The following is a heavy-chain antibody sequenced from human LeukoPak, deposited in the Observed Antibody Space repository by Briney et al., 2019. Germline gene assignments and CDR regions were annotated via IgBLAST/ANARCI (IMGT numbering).Heavy chain of an antibody. Sequence: PGGSLRLSCVASGFTFSKNWMHWVRQAPGKGLVWVSRIQGDGSNTNYADSVKGRFSISRDNAKNTVYLQMNSLRAEDTAVYYCAKDVSRIAVAGNFCYWGQGTLVTVSS. CDR3: AKDVSRIAVAGNFCY. CDR2: IQGDGSNT. J-gene: IGHJ4*02. V-gene: IGHV3-74*01. CDR1: GFTFSKNW. D-gene: IGHD6-19*01.